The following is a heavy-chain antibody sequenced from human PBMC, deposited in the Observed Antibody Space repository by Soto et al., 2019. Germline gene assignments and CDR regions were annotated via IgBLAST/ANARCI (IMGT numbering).Heavy chain of an antibody. Sequence: ASVKVSCKASGCTFSSYAISWVRQAPGQGLEWMGGIIPIFGTANYAQKFQGRVTITADESTSTAYMELSSLRSEDTAVYYCARGYNQMEMATLNWYFDLLGRGTLVIVSS. CDR2: IIPIFGTA. CDR1: GCTFSSYA. J-gene: IGHJ2*01. V-gene: IGHV1-69*13. CDR3: ARGYNQMEMATLNWYFDL. D-gene: IGHD1-1*01.